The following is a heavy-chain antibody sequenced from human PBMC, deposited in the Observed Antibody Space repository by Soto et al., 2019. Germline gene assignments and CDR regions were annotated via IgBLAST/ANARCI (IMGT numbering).Heavy chain of an antibody. D-gene: IGHD3-3*01. CDR3: ARQGEYSYENYHDS. V-gene: IGHV4-4*07. CDR1: GGSISNYY. J-gene: IGHJ4*02. Sequence: QVQLQESGPGLVKPSETLSLTCIVSGGSISNYYWSWIRQPAGKGLECSCRIYNRVGTNYNPSLRSRVTMSVDTSKSQFSLKLSSVTAADRAVYYCARQGEYSYENYHDSWGQGTLVTVSS. CDR2: IYNRVGT.